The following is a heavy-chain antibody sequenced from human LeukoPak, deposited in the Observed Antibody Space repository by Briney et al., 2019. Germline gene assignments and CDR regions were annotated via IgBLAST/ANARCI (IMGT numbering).Heavy chain of an antibody. Sequence: PGGSLRLSCAASGFTFSSYSMNWVRQAPGKGLEWVSSISSSSSYIYYADSVKGRFTISRDNAKNSLYLQMNSLRAEDTAVYYWARDSLPSHDFWSGYSGDWGQGTLVTVSS. CDR2: ISSSSSYI. D-gene: IGHD3-3*01. CDR1: GFTFSSYS. V-gene: IGHV3-21*01. J-gene: IGHJ4*02. CDR3: ARDSLPSHDFWSGYSGD.